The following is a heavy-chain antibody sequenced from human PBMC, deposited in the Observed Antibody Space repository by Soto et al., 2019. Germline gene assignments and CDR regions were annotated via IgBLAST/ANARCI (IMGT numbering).Heavy chain of an antibody. CDR3: AKDRGSGYLDSNDAFDI. V-gene: IGHV3-23*01. J-gene: IGHJ3*02. CDR1: GFTFSSYA. D-gene: IGHD5-12*01. Sequence: GGSLRLSCAASGFTFSSYAMSWVRQAPGKGLEWVSAISGSGGSTYYADSVKGRFTISRDNSKNTLYLQMNSLRAEDTAVYYCAKDRGSGYLDSNDAFDIWGQGTMVTVSS. CDR2: ISGSGGST.